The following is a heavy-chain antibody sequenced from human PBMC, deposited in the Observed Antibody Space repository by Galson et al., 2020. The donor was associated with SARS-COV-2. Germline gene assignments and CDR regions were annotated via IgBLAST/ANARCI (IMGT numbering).Heavy chain of an antibody. V-gene: IGHV3-23*01. CDR2: ISGRGGNT. J-gene: IGHJ4*02. D-gene: IGHD2-21*01. CDR3: AKRDSMMVIPLFFDN. CDR1: GFTFTNCA. Sequence: TGGSLRLSCAASGFTFTNCAMSWVRQTPGKGLEWVSSISGRGGNTYYTDSVKGRFAVSRDNSKNTLYLQMNSLRAEDTAVYYCAKRDSMMVIPLFFDNWGLGTLVTVSS.